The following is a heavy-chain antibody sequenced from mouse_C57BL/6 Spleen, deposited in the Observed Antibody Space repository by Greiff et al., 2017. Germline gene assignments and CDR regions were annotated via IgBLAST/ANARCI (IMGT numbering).Heavy chain of an antibody. CDR3: ARRGTLTGTYYFDY. J-gene: IGHJ2*01. CDR2: ISGGGGNT. CDR1: GFTFSSYT. Sequence: EVKLMESGGGLVKPGGSLKLSCAASGFTFSSYTMSWVRQTPEKRLEWVATISGGGGNTYYPDSVKGRFTISRDNAKNTLYLQMSSLRSEDTALYYCARRGTLTGTYYFDYWGQGTTLTVSS. D-gene: IGHD4-1*01. V-gene: IGHV5-9*01.